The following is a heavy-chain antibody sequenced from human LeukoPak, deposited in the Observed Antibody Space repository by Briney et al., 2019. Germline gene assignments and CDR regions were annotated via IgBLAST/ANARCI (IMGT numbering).Heavy chain of an antibody. CDR1: GFTFNNYA. V-gene: IGHV3-23*01. CDR3: TKDLTDFHYYYTDD. D-gene: IGHD2-21*02. Sequence: GGSLRLSCEASGFTFNNYALAWVRQSPGKGLEWVSGITGSGGHTYYAHSVKGRFTISRDNSKNTLYLQMYSLRAEDTAVYYCTKDLTDFHYYYTDDWGKGTTVIVSS. CDR2: ITGSGGHT. J-gene: IGHJ6*03.